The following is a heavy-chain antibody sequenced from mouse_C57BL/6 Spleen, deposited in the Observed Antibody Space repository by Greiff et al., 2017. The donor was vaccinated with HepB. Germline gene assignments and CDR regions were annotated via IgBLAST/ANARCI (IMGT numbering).Heavy chain of an antibody. V-gene: IGHV1-55*01. Sequence: VQLQQPGAELVKPGASVKMSCKASGYTFTSYWITWVKQRPGQGLEWIGDIYPGSGSTNYNEKFKSKATLTVDTSSSTAYMQLSSLTSEDSAVYYCARRGGIYSNYAMDYWGQGTSVTVSS. CDR2: IYPGSGST. CDR3: ARRGGIYSNYAMDY. D-gene: IGHD2-5*01. J-gene: IGHJ4*01. CDR1: GYTFTSYW.